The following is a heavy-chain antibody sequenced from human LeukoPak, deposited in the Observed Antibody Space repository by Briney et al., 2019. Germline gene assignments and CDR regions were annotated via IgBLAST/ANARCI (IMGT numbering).Heavy chain of an antibody. CDR1: GFTFSSYW. CDR2: VSSDGRNT. Sequence: GGSLRLSCAASGFTFSSYWMHWVRHAPGKGLVWVSRVSSDGRNTICADSVKGRFTISRDNAMNTLYLQMNSLRAEDTAVYYCARDLGGSGPTPIDYWGQGILVTVSS. J-gene: IGHJ4*02. V-gene: IGHV3-74*01. CDR3: ARDLGGSGPTPIDY. D-gene: IGHD4-23*01.